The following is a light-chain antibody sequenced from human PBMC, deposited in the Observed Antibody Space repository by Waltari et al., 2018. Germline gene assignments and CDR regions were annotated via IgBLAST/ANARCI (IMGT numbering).Light chain of an antibody. J-gene: IGKJ2*01. CDR2: YAS. Sequence: EIVLTQSPATLSLSPGERATLSCRASQSVASYLAWYQQKPGQAPRLLSYYASNRATGIPARFSGSGSGTDFTLTISSLEPEDFGLYYCQQRSNALTFGQGTKLEI. V-gene: IGKV3-11*01. CDR1: QSVASY. CDR3: QQRSNALT.